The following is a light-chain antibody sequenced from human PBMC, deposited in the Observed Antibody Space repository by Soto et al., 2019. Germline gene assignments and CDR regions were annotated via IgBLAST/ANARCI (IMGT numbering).Light chain of an antibody. CDR1: QDIRNY. CDR2: GAS. J-gene: IGKJ3*01. V-gene: IGKV1-33*01. Sequence: DIQMTQSPSSLSASVGARVSITCQASQDIRNYLGWFQQKPGRAPKLLIYGASNLETGVPSRFRGSGYGTDFTFAISSLQPEDIATFYCQLYHKLPPFTFGPGAKVDIK. CDR3: QLYHKLPPFT.